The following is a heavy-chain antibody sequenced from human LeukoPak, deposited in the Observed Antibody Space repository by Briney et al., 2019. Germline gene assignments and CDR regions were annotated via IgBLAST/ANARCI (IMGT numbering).Heavy chain of an antibody. CDR3: ARCRYSYGYYDY. J-gene: IGHJ4*02. D-gene: IGHD5-18*01. CDR1: GFTFSSYA. Sequence: GGSLRLSCAASGFTFSSYAMHWVRQAPGKGLEWVAVISYDGSNKYYADPVKARFTISRDNSKNTLYLQMNSLRAEDTAVYYCARCRYSYGYYDYWGQGTLVTVSS. CDR2: ISYDGSNK. V-gene: IGHV3-30*04.